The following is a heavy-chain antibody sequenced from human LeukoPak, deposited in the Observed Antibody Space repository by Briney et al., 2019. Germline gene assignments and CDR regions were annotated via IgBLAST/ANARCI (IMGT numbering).Heavy chain of an antibody. CDR1: GFTFSDHY. V-gene: IGHV3-72*01. CDR3: ARVAPYDLDC. D-gene: IGHD3-22*01. Sequence: PGGSLRLSCAGSGFTFSDHYMDWVRQAPGKGLEWVGRTRNKANRYTTEYAASVKGRFTISRDDSKNSLYLQMNSLKTEDSAVYYCARVAPYDLDCWGQGTLVTVSS. CDR2: TRNKANRYTT. J-gene: IGHJ4*02.